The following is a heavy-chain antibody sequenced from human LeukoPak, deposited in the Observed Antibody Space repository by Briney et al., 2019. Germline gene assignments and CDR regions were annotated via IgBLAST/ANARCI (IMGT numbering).Heavy chain of an antibody. V-gene: IGHV1-8*01. CDR2: MNPSSGNT. CDR3: ARVFGPPGLLLWFGELSIGYYYGMDV. D-gene: IGHD3-10*01. CDR1: GYTFTNYD. J-gene: IGHJ6*02. Sequence: ASVKVSCKASGYTFTNYDINWVRQATGQGLEWMGWMNPSSGNTGYAQKFQGRVTMTRNTSISTAYMELSSLRSEDTAVYYCARVFGPPGLLLWFGELSIGYYYGMDVWGQGTTVTVSS.